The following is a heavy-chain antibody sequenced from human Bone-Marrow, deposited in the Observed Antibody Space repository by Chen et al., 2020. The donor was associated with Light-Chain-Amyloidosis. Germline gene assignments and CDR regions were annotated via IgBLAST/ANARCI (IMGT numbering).Heavy chain of an antibody. J-gene: IGHJ4*02. Sequence: QVQLVQSGAEVKKPGASVKVSCKASGYTFTGYYMHWVRQAPGQGLEWMGWINTNSGGTNYAQKFQGRVTMTRDTSISTAYMELSRLRSDDTAVYYCAPQLDSGRPDYWGQGTLVTVSS. CDR3: APQLDSGRPDY. CDR2: INTNSGGT. V-gene: IGHV1-2*02. D-gene: IGHD1-26*01. CDR1: GYTFTGYY.